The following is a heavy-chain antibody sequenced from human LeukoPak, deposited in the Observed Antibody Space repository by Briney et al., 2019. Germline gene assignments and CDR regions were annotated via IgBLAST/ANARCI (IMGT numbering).Heavy chain of an antibody. V-gene: IGHV4-59*01. Sequence: SETLSLTCTVSDGSIINYFWSWIRQPPGKGLEWIGYIFDSGNTNYKPSLNSRVTMSLDTSKNQFSLKLSSVTAADSAIYYCARGQYSSGWYYFDYWGQGTLVTVSS. J-gene: IGHJ4*02. CDR2: IFDSGNT. D-gene: IGHD6-19*01. CDR3: ARGQYSSGWYYFDY. CDR1: DGSIINYF.